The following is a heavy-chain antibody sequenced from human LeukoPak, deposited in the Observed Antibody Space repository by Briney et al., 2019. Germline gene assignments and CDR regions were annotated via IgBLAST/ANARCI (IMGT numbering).Heavy chain of an antibody. CDR3: ARGENYDFWTTYYTWGYYYYYYYMDV. CDR1: GFTFSSYW. Sequence: PGGSLRLSCTASGFTFSSYWMSWVRQAPGKGLEWVANIKEDGSEEYYVDSVTGRFTVSRDNAKNSLYLQMDSLRAEDTAVYYCARGENYDFWTTYYTWGYYYYYYYMDVWGQGTTVTVSS. CDR2: IKEDGSEE. D-gene: IGHD3-3*01. V-gene: IGHV3-7*01. J-gene: IGHJ6*03.